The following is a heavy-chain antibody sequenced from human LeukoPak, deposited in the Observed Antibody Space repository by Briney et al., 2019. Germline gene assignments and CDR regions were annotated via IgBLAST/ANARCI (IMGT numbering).Heavy chain of an antibody. CDR2: ITGSGGNS. Sequence: GGSLRLSCAASGFIFSTYGMSWVRQAPGKGLEWVSLITGSGGNSYYADSVKGRFTISRDNSKNTLYLQMNSLRAEDTAVYYCARDYDRYYMDVCGKGTTVTVSS. V-gene: IGHV3-23*01. CDR1: GFIFSTYG. CDR3: ARDYDRYYMDV. D-gene: IGHD3-3*01. J-gene: IGHJ6*03.